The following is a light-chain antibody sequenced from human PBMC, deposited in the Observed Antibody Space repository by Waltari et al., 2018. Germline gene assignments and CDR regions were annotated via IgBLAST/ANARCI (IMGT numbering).Light chain of an antibody. CDR2: IDGGGGH. J-gene: IGLJ2*01. CDR1: SEHSASA. Sequence: QLAVTHSPSASASLGASVKLPCTLRSEHSASAITWHQHQPENGPRFLMKIDGGGGHTKGDGIPDRFSGFSSGAERYLTISSLQYEDEAAYYCQTWDPDTVVFGGGTKLTV. CDR3: QTWDPDTVV. V-gene: IGLV4-69*01.